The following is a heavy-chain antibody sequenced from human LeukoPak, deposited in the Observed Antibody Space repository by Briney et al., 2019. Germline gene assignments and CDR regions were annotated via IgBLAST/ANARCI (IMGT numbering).Heavy chain of an antibody. D-gene: IGHD6-6*01. Sequence: SETLSLTCTVSGGSISSYYWSWIRQPPGKGLEWLGYIYYSGSTNYNPSLKSRVTISVDTSKNQFSLKLSSVTAADTAVYYCARSGSSSSIGSYFDYWGQGTLVTVSS. V-gene: IGHV4-59*13. J-gene: IGHJ4*02. CDR1: GGSISSYY. CDR2: IYYSGST. CDR3: ARSGSSSSIGSYFDY.